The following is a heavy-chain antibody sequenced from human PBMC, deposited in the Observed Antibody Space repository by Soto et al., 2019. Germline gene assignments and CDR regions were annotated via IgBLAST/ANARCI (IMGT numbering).Heavy chain of an antibody. J-gene: IGHJ3*02. CDR3: AKGLLAIVGTTLPRDAFNI. CDR2: ISHDGSYK. D-gene: IGHD1-26*01. V-gene: IGHV3-30*18. Sequence: QVQLVESGGGVVQPGRSLRLSCAASGFSFTTYVMPWVRQAPGKGLEWVAVISHDGSYKYYGNAVKGRFTISRDTSKNAVYLEMNSLRPEDTAVYYCAKGLLAIVGTTLPRDAFNIWGQGTMVTVSS. CDR1: GFSFTTYV.